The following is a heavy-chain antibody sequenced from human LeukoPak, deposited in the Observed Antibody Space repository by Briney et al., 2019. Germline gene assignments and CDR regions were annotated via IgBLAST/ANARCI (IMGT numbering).Heavy chain of an antibody. CDR2: LYNTGNT. D-gene: IGHD6-13*01. Sequence: PGGSLRLSCADSGFTVNSNYLSWVRQAPGKGLEWVSTLYNTGNTYYANSVKGRFSISRDNSKNTLFLQMNSLRAEDTAVYYCARLTPAAGRLYFVDWGPGTLVTVSS. V-gene: IGHV3-53*01. J-gene: IGHJ4*02. CDR1: GFTVNSNY. CDR3: ARLTPAAGRLYFVD.